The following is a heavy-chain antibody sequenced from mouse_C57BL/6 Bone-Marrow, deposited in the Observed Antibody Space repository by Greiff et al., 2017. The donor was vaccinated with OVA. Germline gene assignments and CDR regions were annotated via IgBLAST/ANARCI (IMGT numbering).Heavy chain of an antibody. CDR2: INPSNGGT. D-gene: IGHD2-5*01. V-gene: IGHV1-53*01. CDR3: TRGYSNYYAIDY. CDR1: GYTFTSSW. J-gene: IGHJ4*01. Sequence: VQLQQPGTELVKPGASVKLSCKASGYTFTSSWMHWVKQRPGQGLEWIGNINPSNGGTNYNETFKSKATLTVDKSSSTAYMELRSLTSADSAVYYCTRGYSNYYAIDYWGQGTSVTVSS.